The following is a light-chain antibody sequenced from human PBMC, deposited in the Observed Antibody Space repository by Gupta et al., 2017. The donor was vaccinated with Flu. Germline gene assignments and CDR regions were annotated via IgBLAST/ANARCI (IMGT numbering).Light chain of an antibody. CDR2: NND. CDR1: SSNIRSKH. V-gene: IGLV1-44*01. Sequence: SVLPQSPSASGAPGPRVTLACSGRSSNIRSKHVNWYQQLPATAPKLLMYNNDQRPSGVPDRFSGSKSGTSAALAISGLQAEDEADYYCAALDDSMNGVVFGGGTKLTVL. J-gene: IGLJ2*01. CDR3: AALDDSMNGVV.